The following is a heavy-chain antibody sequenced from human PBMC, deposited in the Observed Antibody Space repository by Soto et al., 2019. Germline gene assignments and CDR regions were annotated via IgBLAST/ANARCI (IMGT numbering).Heavy chain of an antibody. D-gene: IGHD3-10*01. Sequence: SVKVSCKASGGTFSSYAISWVRQAPGQGLEWMGGIIPIFGTANYAQKFQGRVTITADESTSTAYMELSSLRSEDTAVYYCATDIYGSGSYSDYWGQGTLVTVSS. CDR3: ATDIYGSGSYSDY. V-gene: IGHV1-69*13. CDR2: IIPIFGTA. J-gene: IGHJ4*02. CDR1: GGTFSSYA.